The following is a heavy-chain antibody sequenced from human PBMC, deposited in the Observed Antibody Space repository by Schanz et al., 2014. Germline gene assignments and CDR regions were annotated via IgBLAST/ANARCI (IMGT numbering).Heavy chain of an antibody. Sequence: EVQLLESGGGLVQPGGSLRLSCAASGFTFRSYAMSWARQAPGKGLEWVSAISGSGSSTYYADSVKGRFTISRDNSKNTVYIQMSSLRAEDTAVYCWARGRTAYDFDYWGQGTLVTVSS. J-gene: IGHJ4*02. CDR3: ARGRTAYDFDY. CDR1: GFTFRSYA. D-gene: IGHD2-21*02. CDR2: ISGSGSST. V-gene: IGHV3-23*01.